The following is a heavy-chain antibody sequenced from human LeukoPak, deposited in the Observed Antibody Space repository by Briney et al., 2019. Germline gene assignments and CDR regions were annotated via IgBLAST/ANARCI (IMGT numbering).Heavy chain of an antibody. V-gene: IGHV3-74*01. CDR3: ARVRYCSSTSCTKAYFDS. D-gene: IGHD2-2*01. J-gene: IGHJ4*02. CDR2: IYDDGSDT. Sequence: GGSLRLSRAVSGFTFSNYYMHWVRQAPGKGLVWVSRIYDDGSDTTYADSVKGRFTISRDNAKNTLYLQMNSLRVEDTAVYYCARVRYCSSTSCTKAYFDSWGQGTLVTVSS. CDR1: GFTFSNYY.